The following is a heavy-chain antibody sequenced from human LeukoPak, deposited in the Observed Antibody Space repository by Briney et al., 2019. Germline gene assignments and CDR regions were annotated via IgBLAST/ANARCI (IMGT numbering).Heavy chain of an antibody. CDR2: ISGSGGST. J-gene: IGHJ4*02. Sequence: QPGGSLRPSCAASGFTFSSYGMSWVRQAPGKGLEWVSAISGSGGSTYYADSVKGRFTISRDNSKNTLYLQMNSLRAEDTAVYYCAKDSRDTIFGTPNYWGQGTLVTVSS. CDR1: GFTFSSYG. CDR3: AKDSRDTIFGTPNY. D-gene: IGHD3-3*01. V-gene: IGHV3-23*01.